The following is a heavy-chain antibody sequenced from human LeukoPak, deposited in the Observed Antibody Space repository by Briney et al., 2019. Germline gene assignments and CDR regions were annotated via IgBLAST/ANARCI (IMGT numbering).Heavy chain of an antibody. CDR1: GFTFSSYW. CDR2: INSDGSST. V-gene: IGHV3-74*01. Sequence: PGGSLRLSCVASGFTFSSYWMHWVRQAPGKGLAWVSRINSDGSSTSNADSVKGRFTISRDNAKNTLYLQMNSLRAEDTAVYYCAREYSSSLTYWGQGTLVTVSS. J-gene: IGHJ4*02. D-gene: IGHD6-6*01. CDR3: AREYSSSLTY.